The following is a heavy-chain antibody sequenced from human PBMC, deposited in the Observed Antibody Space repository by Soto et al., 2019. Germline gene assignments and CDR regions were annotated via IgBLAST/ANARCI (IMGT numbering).Heavy chain of an antibody. CDR2: TYYRSKWTN. D-gene: IGHD2-15*01. V-gene: IGHV6-1*01. Sequence: SQTLSLTCAISGDSVSSISASWNWIRQSPSRGLEWLGRTYYRSKWTNDYAVSVKSRITINPDTSKNQFSLQLSSVTPEDTAMYYCVRGYRSSFAYWGQGTPVIVSS. CDR1: GDSVSSISAS. J-gene: IGHJ4*02. CDR3: VRGYRSSFAY.